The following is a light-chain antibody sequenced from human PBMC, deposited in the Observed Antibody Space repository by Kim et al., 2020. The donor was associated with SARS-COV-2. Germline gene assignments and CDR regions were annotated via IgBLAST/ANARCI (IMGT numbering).Light chain of an antibody. J-gene: IGKJ3*01. CDR2: GAS. Sequence: EIAMTQSPATLSVSPGERATLSCRASQSVGSDLAWYQQKPGQAPRLLIYGASTRDTGIPDRFSGSGSGTEFTLTIDSLQSEDFAIYYCQEYDNWPSLTFGPGTKVDIK. CDR1: QSVGSD. CDR3: QEYDNWPSLT. V-gene: IGKV3-15*01.